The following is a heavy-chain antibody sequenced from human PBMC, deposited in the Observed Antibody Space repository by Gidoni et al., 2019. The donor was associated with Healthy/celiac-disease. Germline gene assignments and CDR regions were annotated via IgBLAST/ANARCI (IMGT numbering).Heavy chain of an antibody. D-gene: IGHD3-22*01. CDR1: GGSISRYY. CDR2: IYYGGST. J-gene: IGHJ6*02. Sequence: QVQLQESGPGLVKPSETLSLTCTVPGGSISRYYWSWIRQPPGKGLEWIGYIYYGGSTNYNPSLKSRVTISVDTSKNQFSLKLSSVTAADTAVYYCARGMGYDSSGYLYYYGMDVWGQGTTVTVSS. CDR3: ARGMGYDSSGYLYYYGMDV. V-gene: IGHV4-59*01.